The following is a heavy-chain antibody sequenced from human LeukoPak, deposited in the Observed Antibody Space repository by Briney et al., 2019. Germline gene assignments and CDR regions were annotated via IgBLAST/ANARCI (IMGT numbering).Heavy chain of an antibody. V-gene: IGHV3-48*02. CDR3: ARNPSGSPWYYFDY. Sequence: GGSLRLPCAASGFTFSSYSMNWVRQAPGKGLEWVSYISSSSSTIYYADSVKGRFTISRDNAKNSLYLQMNSLRDEDTAVYYCARNPSGSPWYYFDYWGQGTLVTVSS. D-gene: IGHD1-26*01. J-gene: IGHJ4*02. CDR2: ISSSSSTI. CDR1: GFTFSSYS.